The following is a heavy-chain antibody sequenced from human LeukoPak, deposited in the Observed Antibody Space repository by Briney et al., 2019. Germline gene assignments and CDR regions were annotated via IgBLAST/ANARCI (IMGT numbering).Heavy chain of an antibody. J-gene: IGHJ6*03. D-gene: IGHD6-13*01. V-gene: IGHV1-2*02. Sequence: ASVKVSCKASGYTFTGYYMHWVRQAPGQGLEWMGWINPNSGGTNYAQKFQGRVTMTRVTSISTAYMELSRLRSDDTAVYYGARVRSIAADQSYCYYYMDVWGKGTTVTVSS. CDR3: ARVRSIAADQSYCYYYMDV. CDR2: INPNSGGT. CDR1: GYTFTGYY.